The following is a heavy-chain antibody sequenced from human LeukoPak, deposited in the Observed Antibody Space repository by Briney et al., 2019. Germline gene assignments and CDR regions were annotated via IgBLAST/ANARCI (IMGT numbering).Heavy chain of an antibody. J-gene: IGHJ4*02. V-gene: IGHV4-59*01. CDR2: IYYTGT. CDR3: ASRKLGNDY. CDR1: GGSLTDYY. Sequence: SETLSLICTVSGGSLTDYYWRWIRQSPGKGLEWIGYIYYTGTSYNPSLKSRVTISADTSKNQFSLKLISVTAADTAVYYCASRKLGNDYWGQGTLVTVSS. D-gene: IGHD7-27*01.